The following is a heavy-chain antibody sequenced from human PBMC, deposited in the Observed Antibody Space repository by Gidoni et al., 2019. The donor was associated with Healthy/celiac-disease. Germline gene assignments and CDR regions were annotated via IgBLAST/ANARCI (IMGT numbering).Heavy chain of an antibody. V-gene: IGHV3-23*01. J-gene: IGHJ4*02. CDR2: ISGSGGST. CDR3: AKSGSVVTATLNYFDY. Sequence: EVQLLESGGGLVQPGGSLRLSCAASGFTFSRYAMSWVRQAPGKGLEWVSAISGSGGSTYYADSVKGRFTISRDNSKNTLYLQMNSLRAEDTAVYYCAKSGSVVTATLNYFDYWGQGTLVTVSS. D-gene: IGHD2-21*02. CDR1: GFTFSRYA.